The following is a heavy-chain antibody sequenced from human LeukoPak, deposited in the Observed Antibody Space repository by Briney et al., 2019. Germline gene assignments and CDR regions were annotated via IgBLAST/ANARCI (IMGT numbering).Heavy chain of an antibody. J-gene: IGHJ3*02. V-gene: IGHV3-21*04. CDR1: GFPFSSCS. Sequence: GGSLRLSCAASGFPFSSCSMNWVRQAPEKGLEWVSSISSSSSFIFYADSVKGRFTISRDNAKNSLYLQMNSLRADDTVVYSCARGNGYRSAFDIWGQGTMVTVSS. D-gene: IGHD5-24*01. CDR2: ISSSSSFI. CDR3: ARGNGYRSAFDI.